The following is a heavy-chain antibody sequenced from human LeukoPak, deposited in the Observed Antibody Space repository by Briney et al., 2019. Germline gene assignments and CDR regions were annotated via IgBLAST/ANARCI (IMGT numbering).Heavy chain of an antibody. Sequence: NPSETLPLTCAVYGGSFTGYYWSWIRQPPEKGLEWIGEINDGGSTNYNPSLKSRVAISVDTSKNQFSLKLSSVTAAHTAVYYCARSLISSWSSVGVWGKGTTVTVSS. CDR3: ARSLISSWSSVGV. J-gene: IGHJ6*03. CDR2: INDGGST. V-gene: IGHV4-34*01. CDR1: GGSFTGYY. D-gene: IGHD2-15*01.